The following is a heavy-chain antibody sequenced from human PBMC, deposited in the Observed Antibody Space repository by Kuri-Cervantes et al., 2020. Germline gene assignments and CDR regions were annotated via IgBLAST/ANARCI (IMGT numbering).Heavy chain of an antibody. J-gene: IGHJ4*02. CDR2: IYTSGST. D-gene: IGHD3-10*01. Sequence: SETLSLTCTVSGGSISSYYWSWIRQPAGKGLEWIGRIYTSGSTNYNPSLKSRVTMSVDTSKNQFSLKLSSVTAEDTALYYCAKDMGGMVRGVTFDYWGQGTLVTVSS. V-gene: IGHV4-4*07. CDR1: GGSISSYY. CDR3: AKDMGGMVRGVTFDY.